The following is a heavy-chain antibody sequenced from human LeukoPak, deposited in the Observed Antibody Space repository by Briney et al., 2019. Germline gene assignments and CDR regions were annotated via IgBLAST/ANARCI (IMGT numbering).Heavy chain of an antibody. J-gene: IGHJ5*02. CDR2: ISAYNGNT. CDR1: GYTFTSYG. Sequence: ASVKVSCKASGYTFTSYGISWVRQAPGQGLEWMGWISAYNGNTNYAQKLQGRVTMTTDTSTSTAYMELRSLRSDDTAVYYCAREKGSAVRVNWFDPWGQGTLVTVSS. CDR3: AREKGSAVRVNWFDP. D-gene: IGHD3-10*01. V-gene: IGHV1-18*01.